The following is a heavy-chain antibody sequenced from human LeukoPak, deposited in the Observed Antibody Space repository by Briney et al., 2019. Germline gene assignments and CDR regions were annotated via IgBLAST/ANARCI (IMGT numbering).Heavy chain of an antibody. V-gene: IGHV3-30*04. D-gene: IGHD6-6*01. Sequence: GGSLRLSCAASGFTFSSYAMHWVRQAPGKGLEWVAVISYDGSNKYYADSVKGRFTISRDNSKNTLYLQMNSLRAEDTAVYYCARDGYGSSPCYYFDYWGQGTLVTVSS. CDR1: GFTFSSYA. CDR3: ARDGYGSSPCYYFDY. J-gene: IGHJ4*02. CDR2: ISYDGSNK.